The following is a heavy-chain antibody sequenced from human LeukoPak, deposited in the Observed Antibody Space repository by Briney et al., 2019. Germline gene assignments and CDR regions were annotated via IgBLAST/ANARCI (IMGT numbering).Heavy chain of an antibody. CDR1: GFTFDDYA. V-gene: IGHV3-9*01. CDR2: ISWNSGSI. D-gene: IGHD3-22*01. J-gene: IGHJ4*02. CDR3: AKDIGGSHYYDSSGYDY. Sequence: GGSLRLSCAASGFTFDDYAMHWVRQAPGKGLEWVSGISWNSGSIGYADSVKGRFTISRDNAKNSLYLQMNSLRAEDTALYYCAKDIGGSHYYDSSGYDYWGQGTLVTVSS.